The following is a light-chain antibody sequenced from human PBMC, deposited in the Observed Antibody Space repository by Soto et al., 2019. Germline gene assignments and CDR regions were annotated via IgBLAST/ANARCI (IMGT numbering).Light chain of an antibody. CDR2: YNN. J-gene: IGLJ3*02. V-gene: IGLV1-44*01. CDR1: SSNIGSNT. Sequence: QPVLTQAPSVSGTPGQRVTISCSGSSSNIGSNTVNWYQQLPATAPKLLIYYNNQRPSGVPDRFSGSKSGTSASLAISGVQSEDEADYYCAAWDDTLNVWMFGGGTKLTVL. CDR3: AAWDDTLNVWM.